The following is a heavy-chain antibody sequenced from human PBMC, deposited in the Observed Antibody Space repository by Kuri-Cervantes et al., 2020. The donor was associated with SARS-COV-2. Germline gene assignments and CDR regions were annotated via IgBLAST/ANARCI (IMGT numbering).Heavy chain of an antibody. Sequence: SETLSLTCTVSGGSISSSYWNWIRQPAGKGLEWIGHIDTSGSTNYNPSLKSRVTMSIDTSKNQFSLKLSSVTAADTAVYYCARKVSVTLIGWFDPWGQGTLVTVSS. V-gene: IGHV4-4*07. D-gene: IGHD3-16*01. J-gene: IGHJ5*02. CDR1: GGSISSSY. CDR2: IDTSGST. CDR3: ARKVSVTLIGWFDP.